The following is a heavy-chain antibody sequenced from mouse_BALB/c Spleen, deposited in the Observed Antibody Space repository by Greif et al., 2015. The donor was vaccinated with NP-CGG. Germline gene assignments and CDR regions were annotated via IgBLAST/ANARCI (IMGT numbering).Heavy chain of an antibody. J-gene: IGHJ3*01. CDR2: ISNGGGST. V-gene: IGHV5-12-2*01. Sequence: EVQLVESGGGLVQPGGSLKPSCAASGFTFSSYTMSWVRQTPEKRLEWVAYISNGGGSTYYPATVKGRFSIARDNAKSTLYLQMSSLKSEDTAMYYCARHGDYGAWFAYWGEGTLVTVSA. D-gene: IGHD2-4*01. CDR3: ARHGDYGAWFAY. CDR1: GFTFSSYT.